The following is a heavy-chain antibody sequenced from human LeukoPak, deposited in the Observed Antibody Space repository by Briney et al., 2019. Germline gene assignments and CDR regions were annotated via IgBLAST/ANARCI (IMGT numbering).Heavy chain of an antibody. CDR3: ARAVAYCGGGCNDAYDI. Sequence: PSETLSLTCAVSGYSLSSTYYWGWIRQLPGKGLEWIGTMSQSGSTYYNPSLKSRVTISIDTSRNHFSLKLTSVTATDTAVYYCARAVAYCGGGCNDAYDIWGQGTMVTVSS. J-gene: IGHJ3*02. CDR2: MSQSGST. D-gene: IGHD2-21*02. CDR1: GYSLSSTYY. V-gene: IGHV4-38-2*01.